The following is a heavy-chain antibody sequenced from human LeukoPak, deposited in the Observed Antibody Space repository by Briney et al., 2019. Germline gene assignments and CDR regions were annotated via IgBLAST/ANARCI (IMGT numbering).Heavy chain of an antibody. CDR3: ARGLGYSSGWPNWFDP. V-gene: IGHV4-34*01. D-gene: IGHD6-19*01. Sequence: SETLSLTCAVYGGSFSGYYWSWIRQPPGKGLGWIGEINHSGSTNYNPSLKSRVTISVDTSKNQFSLKLSSVTAADTAVYYCARGLGYSSGWPNWFDPWGQGTLVTVSS. J-gene: IGHJ5*02. CDR1: GGSFSGYY. CDR2: INHSGST.